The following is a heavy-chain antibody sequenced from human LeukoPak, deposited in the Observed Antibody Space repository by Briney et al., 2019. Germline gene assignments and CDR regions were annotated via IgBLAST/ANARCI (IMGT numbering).Heavy chain of an antibody. Sequence: GASVKVSCKASRGTFSKYAISWVRQAPGQGLEWMGRIIPILNITHYAQKFQGRVTIAADKSTSTAYMELSSLRSEDTAMYYCARDDDRAREIDYWGQEPWSPSPQ. J-gene: IGHJ4*01. D-gene: IGHD3-22*01. CDR3: ARDDDRAREIDY. CDR2: IIPILNIT. CDR1: RGTFSKYA. V-gene: IGHV1-69*04.